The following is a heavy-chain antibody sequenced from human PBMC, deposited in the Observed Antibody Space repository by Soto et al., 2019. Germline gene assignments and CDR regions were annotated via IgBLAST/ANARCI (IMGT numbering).Heavy chain of an antibody. J-gene: IGHJ4*02. CDR2: IVPVFGTA. CDR1: GGPSNNYG. V-gene: IGHV1-69*01. Sequence: QVQLIQSGAEVQTSGSSVKVSCKALGGPSNNYGDSWLRQAPGQGLEWMGGIVPVFGTANYAPKFHGRLRITADDSTRTVNMELSSLISDDTVVYYCAKLQGSGSYYDDDYWCQGTLVTFSS. D-gene: IGHD3-10*01. CDR3: AKLQGSGSYYDDDY.